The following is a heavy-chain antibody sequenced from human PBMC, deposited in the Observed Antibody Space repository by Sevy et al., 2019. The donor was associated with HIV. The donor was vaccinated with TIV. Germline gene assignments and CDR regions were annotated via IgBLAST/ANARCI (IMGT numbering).Heavy chain of an antibody. CDR3: ARVVVPAAIRGEYNWFDP. J-gene: IGHJ5*02. D-gene: IGHD2-2*02. V-gene: IGHV4-31*03. CDR1: SGSISSGGYY. CDR2: IYYSGST. Sequence: SETLSLTCTVSSGSISSGGYYWSWIRQHPGKGLEWIGYIYYSGSTYYNPSLKSRVTISVDTSKNQFSLKLSSVTAADTAVYYCARVVVPAAIRGEYNWFDPWGQGTLVTVSS.